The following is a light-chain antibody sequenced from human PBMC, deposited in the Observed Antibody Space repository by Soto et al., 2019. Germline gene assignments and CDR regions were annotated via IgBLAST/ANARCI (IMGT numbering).Light chain of an antibody. J-gene: IGKJ1*01. CDR2: WAS. V-gene: IGKV4-1*01. Sequence: DIVMTQSPDSLAVSLGERATINCKSSQNVFYSSNNKNYLAWYQQKPGQPPKLLIYWASTRESGVPDRFSGSGSGTDFTLTISSLQAEDVAVYYCQQYYSSPETFGQGTKVEIK. CDR1: QNVFYSSNNKNY. CDR3: QQYYSSPET.